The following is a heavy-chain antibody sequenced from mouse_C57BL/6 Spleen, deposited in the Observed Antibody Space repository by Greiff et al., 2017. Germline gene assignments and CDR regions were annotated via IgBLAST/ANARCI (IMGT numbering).Heavy chain of an antibody. CDR3: ARWVYYGSSPAD. Sequence: EVQLQQSGPELVKPGASVKISCKASGYSFTGYYMNWVKQSPEKSLEWIGEINPSTGGTTYNQKFKAKATLTVDKSSSTAYMQLKSLTSEDSAVYDCARWVYYGSSPADWGQGTLVTVSA. V-gene: IGHV1-42*01. D-gene: IGHD1-1*01. J-gene: IGHJ3*01. CDR1: GYSFTGYY. CDR2: INPSTGGT.